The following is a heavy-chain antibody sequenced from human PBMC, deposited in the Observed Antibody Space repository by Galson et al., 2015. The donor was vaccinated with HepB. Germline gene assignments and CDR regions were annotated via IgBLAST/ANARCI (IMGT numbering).Heavy chain of an antibody. J-gene: IGHJ4*02. Sequence: SLRLSCAAYGFSFNNYAMTWVRQAPGKGLEWVSAISGSGGSTYYADSVKGRFTISRDNSKNTLYLQMNSLRAEDTAVYYCATREPDYWGQGTLVTVSS. D-gene: IGHD1-14*01. V-gene: IGHV3-23*01. CDR1: GFSFNNYA. CDR3: ATREPDY. CDR2: ISGSGGST.